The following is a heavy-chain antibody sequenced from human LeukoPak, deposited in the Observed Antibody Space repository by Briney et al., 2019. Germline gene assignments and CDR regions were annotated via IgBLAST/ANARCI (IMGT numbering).Heavy chain of an antibody. CDR2: IWYDGSNK. Sequence: PGGSLRLSCAASGFTFSSYGMHWVRQAPGKGLEWVAVIWYDGSNKYYADSVKGRFTISRDNPKNTLYLQMNSLRAEDTAVYYCARDDSSGYYDFDYWGQGTLVTVSS. CDR3: ARDDSSGYYDFDY. J-gene: IGHJ4*02. V-gene: IGHV3-33*01. CDR1: GFTFSSYG. D-gene: IGHD3-22*01.